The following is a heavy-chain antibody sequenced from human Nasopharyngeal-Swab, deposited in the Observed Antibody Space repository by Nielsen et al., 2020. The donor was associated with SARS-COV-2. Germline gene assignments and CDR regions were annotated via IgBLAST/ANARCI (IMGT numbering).Heavy chain of an antibody. CDR3: ARAPSSWFGMDV. V-gene: IGHV3-48*03. CDR2: ISFSGSTI. D-gene: IGHD6-13*01. CDR1: GFTFSSYE. J-gene: IGHJ6*02. Sequence: GESLKISCAASGFTFSSYEMNWVRQAPGKGLEWVSYISFSGSTIYYADSVKGRYTISRDNAKNSLYLQMNSLRAEDTAVYYCARAPSSWFGMDVWGQGTTVTVSS.